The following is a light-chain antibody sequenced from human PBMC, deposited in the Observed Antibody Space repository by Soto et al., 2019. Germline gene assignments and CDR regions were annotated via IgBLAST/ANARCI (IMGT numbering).Light chain of an antibody. CDR2: DAS. Sequence: ELVLTQAPGTLSLSPGERATLSCRASQSVSNNYLAWYQQKPGQAPRLLIYDASNRATGIPARFSGSGSGTDFTLTISSLEPEDFAVYFCQQRAGWPPTFGGGTKVDIK. CDR3: QQRAGWPPT. V-gene: IGKV3-11*01. J-gene: IGKJ4*01. CDR1: QSVSNNY.